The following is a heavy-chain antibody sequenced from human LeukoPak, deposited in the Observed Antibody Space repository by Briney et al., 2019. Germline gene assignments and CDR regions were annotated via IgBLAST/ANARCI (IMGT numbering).Heavy chain of an antibody. Sequence: PSETLSLTCTVSGDFISGSYWSWIRQPAGKGLEWVERIYTTGTANYNPSLTSRVTMSVDTSKKQLSLTLTSVTAADTAVYYCATFGGEGGFLHYWGQGILVAVSS. D-gene: IGHD4-23*01. J-gene: IGHJ4*02. CDR3: ATFGGEGGFLHY. CDR1: GDFISGSY. V-gene: IGHV4-4*07. CDR2: IYTTGTA.